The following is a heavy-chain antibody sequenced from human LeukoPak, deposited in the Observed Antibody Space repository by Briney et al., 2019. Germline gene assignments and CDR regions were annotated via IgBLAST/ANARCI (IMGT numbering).Heavy chain of an antibody. CDR3: SRDRGGGDIYFDY. J-gene: IGHJ4*02. CDR1: GFTFSTYC. V-gene: IGHV3-74*01. Sequence: GGSLRLSCAASGFTFSTYCMHWVRRAPGKGLVWVSRISSDGSVKSYAAYVKGRVTISRDNAKNSLYLQMSSLGAEETAIYYCSRDRGGGDIYFDYWGQGTLVTVSS. CDR2: ISSDGSVK. D-gene: IGHD2-21*02.